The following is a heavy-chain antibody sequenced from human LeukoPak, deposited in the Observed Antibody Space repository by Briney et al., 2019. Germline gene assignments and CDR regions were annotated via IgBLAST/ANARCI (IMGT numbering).Heavy chain of an antibody. Sequence: PGGSLRLSCAASGFTFSNYAMSWVRQAPEKGLEWVSAISSGASTYYADSVKGRFTISRDNSKDTLYLQMNSLRAEDTAVYYCAKDRSSGWTNWFDLWGQGTLVTVSS. V-gene: IGHV3-23*01. CDR2: ISSGAST. J-gene: IGHJ5*02. CDR1: GFTFSNYA. D-gene: IGHD6-19*01. CDR3: AKDRSSGWTNWFDL.